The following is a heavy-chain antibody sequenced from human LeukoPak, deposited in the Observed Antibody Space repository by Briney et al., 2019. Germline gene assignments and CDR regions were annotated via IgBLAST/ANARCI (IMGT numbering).Heavy chain of an antibody. CDR2: ITNGGVTT. CDR1: GFTFSSYV. Sequence: GGSLRLSCAASGFTFSSYVMKWVRQAPGKGLEGVSSITNGGVTTAYADSVKGRFTISRDNSKNTLYLQMNNLRVEDTAVYYCAKRVGTYRAFDRCGQGTMVTVSS. CDR3: AKRVGTYRAFDR. V-gene: IGHV3-23*01. D-gene: IGHD3-10*01. J-gene: IGHJ3*02.